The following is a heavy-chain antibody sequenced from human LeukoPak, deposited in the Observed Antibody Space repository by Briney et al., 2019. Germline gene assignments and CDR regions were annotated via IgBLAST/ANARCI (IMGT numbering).Heavy chain of an antibody. J-gene: IGHJ4*02. CDR1: GFTVSSNY. CDR3: ARYKAAGDYFDY. D-gene: IGHD1-1*01. Sequence: GGSLRLSCAASGFTVSSNYMSWVRQAPGKGLEWVSIIYSGGSRYYADSVKGRFTISRDNSKNTLYLQMNTLRAEDTAVYYCARYKAAGDYFDYWGQGTLVTVSS. V-gene: IGHV3-53*01. CDR2: IYSGGSR.